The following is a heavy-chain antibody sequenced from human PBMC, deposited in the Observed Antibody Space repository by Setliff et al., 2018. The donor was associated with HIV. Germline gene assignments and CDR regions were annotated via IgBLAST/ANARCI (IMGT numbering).Heavy chain of an antibody. CDR2: IYHSGGT. CDR1: GYSVSSAYY. CDR3: AGCITGTTHWFDP. Sequence: PSETLSLTCAVSGYSVSSAYYWGWIRQPPGKGLEWIGSIYHSGGTYYNPSLKSRVTISVDTSKNQFSLKLSSVTAADTAVYYCAGCITGTTHWFDPWGQGTLVTVSS. D-gene: IGHD1-20*01. V-gene: IGHV4-38-2*01. J-gene: IGHJ5*02.